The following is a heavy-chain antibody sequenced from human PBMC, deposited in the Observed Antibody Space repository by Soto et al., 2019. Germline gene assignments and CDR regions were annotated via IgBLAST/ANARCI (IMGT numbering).Heavy chain of an antibody. CDR2: MNPNSGNT. CDR1: GYTFTSYD. J-gene: IGHJ3*02. Sequence: QVQLVQSGAEVKKPGASVKVSCKASGYTFTSYDINWVRQATGQGLEWMGWMNPNSGNTGYAQKFLGRVTMTRNTAISTAYMELSSLRSEDTAVYYCASQRDIVVVVAATSAFDIWGQGTMVTVSS. V-gene: IGHV1-8*01. D-gene: IGHD2-15*01. CDR3: ASQRDIVVVVAATSAFDI.